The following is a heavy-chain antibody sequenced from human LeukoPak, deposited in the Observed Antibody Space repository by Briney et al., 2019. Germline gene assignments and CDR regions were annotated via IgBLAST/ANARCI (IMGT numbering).Heavy chain of an antibody. D-gene: IGHD2-2*01. J-gene: IGHJ4*02. CDR1: GYTFTSYG. CDR3: AREAVVVPAAREGYFDS. Sequence: ASVKVSCKASGYTFTSYGISWVRQAPGQGLEWMGWIGAYNGNTNYAQKLQGRVTMTTDTSTSTAYMERRSLRSDDTAGYYCAREAVVVPAAREGYFDSWGQGTLVTVSS. V-gene: IGHV1-18*01. CDR2: IGAYNGNT.